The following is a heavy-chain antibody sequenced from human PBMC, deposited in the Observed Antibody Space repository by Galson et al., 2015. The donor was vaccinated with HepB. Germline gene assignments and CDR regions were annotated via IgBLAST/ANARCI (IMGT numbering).Heavy chain of an antibody. J-gene: IGHJ5*02. CDR3: ARDGVIAVAAPPCDL. Sequence: SLRLSCATSGFTFSHYWMTWVRQAPGKGLEWVANIKEDGSEKNYVDSVKGRFTISRDNAKNSLYLQMISLRVEDTAVYYCARDGVIAVAAPPCDLWGHGTLVTVSS. CDR1: GFTFSHYW. CDR2: IKEDGSEK. V-gene: IGHV3-7*03. D-gene: IGHD6-19*01.